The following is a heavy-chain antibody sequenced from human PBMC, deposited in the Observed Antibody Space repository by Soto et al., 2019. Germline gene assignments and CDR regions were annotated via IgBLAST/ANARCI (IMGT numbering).Heavy chain of an antibody. CDR2: ISTSSTYI. Sequence: GGSLRLSCAASGFTFSSYYMNWVRQAPGKGLEWVSSISTSSTYIYYADSVKGRVFISRDDGKNSLYLQMNSLRADDTAVYYCATVDGPTVTTMFFDYWGQGILVTVSS. J-gene: IGHJ4*02. D-gene: IGHD4-4*01. CDR3: ATVDGPTVTTMFFDY. V-gene: IGHV3-21*01. CDR1: GFTFSSYY.